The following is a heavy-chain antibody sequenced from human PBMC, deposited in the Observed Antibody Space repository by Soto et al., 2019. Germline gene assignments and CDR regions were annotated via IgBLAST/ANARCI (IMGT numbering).Heavy chain of an antibody. CDR1: GYTFTSYG. CDR2: ISAYNGNT. D-gene: IGHD3-22*01. Sequence: GASVKVSCKASGYTFTSYGISWVRQAPGQGLEWMGWISAYNGNTNYAQKLQGRVTMTTDTSTSTAYMELRSLRSDDTAVHYCATGYYDSSGYYPGSRDYWGQGTLVTVSS. CDR3: ATGYYDSSGYYPGSRDY. V-gene: IGHV1-18*01. J-gene: IGHJ4*02.